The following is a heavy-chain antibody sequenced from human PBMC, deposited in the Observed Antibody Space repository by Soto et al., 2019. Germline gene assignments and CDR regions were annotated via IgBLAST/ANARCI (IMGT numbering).Heavy chain of an antibody. J-gene: IGHJ5*02. CDR1: GGSISSGGYS. CDR3: ARTFYGSGSYFLYNWFDP. CDR2: IYHSGST. Sequence: LSLTCAVSGGSISSGGYSWSWIRQPPGKGLEWIGYIYHSGSTYYNPSLKSRVTISVDRSKNQFSLKLSSVTAADTAVYYCARTFYGSGSYFLYNWFDPWGQGTLVTVSS. V-gene: IGHV4-30-2*01. D-gene: IGHD3-10*01.